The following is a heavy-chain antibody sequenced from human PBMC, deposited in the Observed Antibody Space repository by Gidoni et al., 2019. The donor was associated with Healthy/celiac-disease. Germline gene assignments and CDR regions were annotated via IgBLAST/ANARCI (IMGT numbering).Heavy chain of an antibody. CDR3: AKDNGSGVSGWQLDY. CDR2: ISWNSGSI. Sequence: EVQLVESGGGLVKPGRSLRLSGAASGCTLDDYAMHWVRQAPGKGLEWVSVISWNSGSIGYADSVECRFTISRDNAKNSLYLQMNSLRAEDTALYYCAKDNGSGVSGWQLDYWGQGTLVTVSS. J-gene: IGHJ4*02. V-gene: IGHV3-9*01. CDR1: GCTLDDYA. D-gene: IGHD6-19*01.